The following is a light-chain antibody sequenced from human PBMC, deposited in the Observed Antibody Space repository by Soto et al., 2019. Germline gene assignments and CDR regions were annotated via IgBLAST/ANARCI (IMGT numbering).Light chain of an antibody. J-gene: IGLJ1*01. CDR1: STDFVSYNR. V-gene: IGLV2-18*02. Sequence: QSVLTQPPSVSGSPGQSVTISCTGTSTDFVSYNRVSWYQQPPDTAPKLMIYEASNRPSGVPDRFSGSKSGNTASLTISGLQAADEADYYCCSYAGSYSYVFGTGTKVTVL. CDR3: CSYAGSYSYV. CDR2: EAS.